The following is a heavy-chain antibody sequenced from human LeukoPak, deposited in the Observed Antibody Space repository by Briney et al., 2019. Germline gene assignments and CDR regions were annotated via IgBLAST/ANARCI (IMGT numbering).Heavy chain of an antibody. CDR2: ICPGDSDT. V-gene: IGHV5-51*01. CDR1: GYSFTSYW. Sequence: KGGESLKISCKGSGYSFTSYWIGWVRQMPGKGLEWMGIICPGDSDTRYSPSFQGQVTISADKSISTAYLQWSSLKASDTAMYYYARLTTHPQPKTYDYWGQGTLVTVSS. CDR3: ARLTTHPQPKTYDY. J-gene: IGHJ4*02. D-gene: IGHD1-1*01.